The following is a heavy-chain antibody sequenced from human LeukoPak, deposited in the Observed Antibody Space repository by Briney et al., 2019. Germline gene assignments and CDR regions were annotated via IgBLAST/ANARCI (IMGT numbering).Heavy chain of an antibody. D-gene: IGHD6-13*01. CDR3: ARDRTSGIAADLSSNWFDP. J-gene: IGHJ5*02. Sequence: ASVKVSCKASGYTFTGYYMHWVRQAPGQGLEWMGIINPSGGSTSYAQKFQGRVTMTRDMSTSTVYMELSSLRSEDTAVYYCARDRTSGIAADLSSNWFDPWGQGTLVTVSS. CDR2: INPSGGST. V-gene: IGHV1-46*01. CDR1: GYTFTGYY.